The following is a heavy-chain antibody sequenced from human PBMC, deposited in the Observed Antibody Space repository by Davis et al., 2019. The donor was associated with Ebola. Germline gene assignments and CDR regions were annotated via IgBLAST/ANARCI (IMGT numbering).Heavy chain of an antibody. V-gene: IGHV3-9*01. Sequence: PGGSLRPSCAASGSTFADYAMHWVRHAPGKGLEWVSGISWNSGSIGYADSVKGRLTISRDNAKNSLYLQMNSLRAEDTALYYRAKEITARFGFYYYGMDVWGQGTTVTVSS. CDR2: ISWNSGSI. D-gene: IGHD6-6*01. CDR3: AKEITARFGFYYYGMDV. J-gene: IGHJ6*02. CDR1: GSTFADYA.